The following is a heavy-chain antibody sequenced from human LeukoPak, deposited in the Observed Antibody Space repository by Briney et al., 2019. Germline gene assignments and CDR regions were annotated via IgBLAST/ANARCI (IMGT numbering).Heavy chain of an antibody. CDR3: ARDSYSYGYGGFDY. V-gene: IGHV4-30-4*01. D-gene: IGHD5-18*01. Sequence: PSQTLSLTCTVSGGSISSGDRYWSRLRQSPGKGLEWIGYIYSTGNTYYNPSLKSRVIISVDTSKNQFSLELNSVTAADTAVYYCARDSYSYGYGGFDYWGQGILVTVSS. CDR2: IYSTGNT. CDR1: GGSISSGDRY. J-gene: IGHJ4*02.